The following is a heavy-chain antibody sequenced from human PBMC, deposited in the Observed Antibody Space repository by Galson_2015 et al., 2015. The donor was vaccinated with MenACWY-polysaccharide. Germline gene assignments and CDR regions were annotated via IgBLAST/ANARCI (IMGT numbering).Heavy chain of an antibody. CDR1: GYSFTSYY. Sequence: QSGAEVKKSGESLKISCKGSGYSFTSYYLGWVRQMPGKGLEWMGIVWPGDSDARYSPSFQGQVTISVDKSISTAYLQWTSLKASDTAIYYCARRSYHFLDFWGQGTLVTVSS. J-gene: IGHJ4*02. V-gene: IGHV5-51*01. D-gene: IGHD2-2*01. CDR2: VWPGDSDA. CDR3: ARRSYHFLDF.